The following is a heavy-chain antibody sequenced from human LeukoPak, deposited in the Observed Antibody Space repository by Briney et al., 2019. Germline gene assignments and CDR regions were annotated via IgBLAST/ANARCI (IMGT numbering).Heavy chain of an antibody. CDR2: TYYSGST. D-gene: IGHD2-2*01. Sequence: SETLSLTCTVSGGSISSYYWSWIRQPPGKGLEWIGYTYYSGSTNYNPSLKSRVTISVDTSKNQFSLKLSSVTAADTAVYYCASSRGGCSSTSCYDYWGQGTPVTVSS. CDR1: GGSISSYY. CDR3: ASSRGGCSSTSCYDY. J-gene: IGHJ4*02. V-gene: IGHV4-59*01.